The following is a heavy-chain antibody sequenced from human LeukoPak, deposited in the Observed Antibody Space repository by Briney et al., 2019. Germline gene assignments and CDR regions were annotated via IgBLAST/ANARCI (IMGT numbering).Heavy chain of an antibody. Sequence: GGSLRLSCAASGFTFGSYSMNWVRQAPGKGLEWVSSISNSSSYIYYADSVKGRFTISRDNAKNSLYLQMNSLRAEDTGVYYCGRDSGRKEDYWGQGTLVTVSS. CDR2: ISNSSSYI. V-gene: IGHV3-21*01. CDR3: GRDSGRKEDY. CDR1: GFTFGSYS. J-gene: IGHJ4*02. D-gene: IGHD1-26*01.